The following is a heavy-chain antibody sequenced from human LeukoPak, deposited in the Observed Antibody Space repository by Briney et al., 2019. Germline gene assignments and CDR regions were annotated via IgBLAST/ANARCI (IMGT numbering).Heavy chain of an antibody. CDR3: ARRASTRGGNWFDL. CDR1: GYTFTSYG. J-gene: IGHJ5*02. Sequence: ASVKVSCKASGYTFTSYGISWVRQATGQGLEWMGWMNPNSGNTGYAQKFQGRVTMTRNTSISTAYMELSSLRSEDTAVYYCARRASTRGGNWFDLWGQGTLVTVSS. V-gene: IGHV1-8*02. CDR2: MNPNSGNT. D-gene: IGHD3-10*01.